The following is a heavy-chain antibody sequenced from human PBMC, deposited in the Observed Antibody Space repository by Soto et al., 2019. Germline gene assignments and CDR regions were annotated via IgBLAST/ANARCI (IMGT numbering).Heavy chain of an antibody. CDR2: INGDGTRT. Sequence: PGGSLRLSCAASGFTFGSYWMDWVRQAPGKGLEWVSRINGDGTRTTYADSVKGRFTISRDNAGNTLFLQMNRLRGDDTAIYYCAKYQGIAVAGPYYYYYGMDVWGQGTTVTVSS. CDR1: GFTFGSYW. CDR3: AKYQGIAVAGPYYYYYGMDV. D-gene: IGHD6-19*01. V-gene: IGHV3-74*03. J-gene: IGHJ6*02.